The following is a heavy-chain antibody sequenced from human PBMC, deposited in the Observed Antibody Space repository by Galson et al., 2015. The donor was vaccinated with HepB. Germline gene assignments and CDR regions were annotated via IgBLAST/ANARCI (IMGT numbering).Heavy chain of an antibody. CDR2: FDPEDGET. J-gene: IGHJ4*02. Sequence: SVKVSCKVSGYTLTELSMHWVRQAPGKGLEWMGGFDPEDGETIYAQKFQGRVTMTEDTSTDTAYMELSSLRSEDTAVYYCATGVRLVGVPHYWGQGTLVTVSS. CDR3: ATGVRLVGVPHY. V-gene: IGHV1-24*01. CDR1: GYTLTELS. D-gene: IGHD1-26*01.